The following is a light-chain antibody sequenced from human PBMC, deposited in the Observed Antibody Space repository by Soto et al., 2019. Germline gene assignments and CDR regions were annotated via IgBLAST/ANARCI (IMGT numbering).Light chain of an antibody. CDR2: KTS. V-gene: IGKV1-5*03. J-gene: IGKJ1*01. Sequence: DIQMTQSPSTLSASVGDRVTITCRASQSIGVRLAWYQQKPGTAPKLLIYKTSTLDSGVPLRFSGSGSGTEFTLTISSLQPDDFATYYCQQYINYFRTFGQGTKV. CDR3: QQYINYFRT. CDR1: QSIGVR.